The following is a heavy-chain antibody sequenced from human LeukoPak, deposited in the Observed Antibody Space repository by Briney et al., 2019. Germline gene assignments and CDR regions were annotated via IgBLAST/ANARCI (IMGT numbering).Heavy chain of an antibody. J-gene: IGHJ5*02. CDR3: AKDDDYSNYWFDP. V-gene: IGHV3-30*02. Sequence: PGGSLRLSCAASGFTFSSYGMHWVRQAPGKGLEWVAFIRYDGSNKYYADSVKGRFTISRDNSKNTLYLQMNSLRAEDTAVYYCAKDDDYSNYWFDPWGQGTLVTVSS. CDR1: GFTFSSYG. CDR2: IRYDGSNK. D-gene: IGHD4-11*01.